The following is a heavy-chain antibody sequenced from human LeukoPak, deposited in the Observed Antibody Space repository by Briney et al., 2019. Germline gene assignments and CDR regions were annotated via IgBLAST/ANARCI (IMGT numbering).Heavy chain of an antibody. D-gene: IGHD6-13*01. Sequence: PSETLSLTCTVSGYSISSGYYWGWIRQPPGKGLEWIGSIYHSGSTYYNPSLKSRVTISVDTSKNQFSLKLSSVTAADTAVYYCARVQPAAGPSDAFDIWGQGTMVTVSS. CDR2: IYHSGST. CDR1: GYSISSGYY. CDR3: ARVQPAAGPSDAFDI. J-gene: IGHJ3*02. V-gene: IGHV4-38-2*02.